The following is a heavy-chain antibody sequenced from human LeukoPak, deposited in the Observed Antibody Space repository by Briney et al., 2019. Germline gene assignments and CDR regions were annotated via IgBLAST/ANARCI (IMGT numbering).Heavy chain of an antibody. J-gene: IGHJ3*01. Sequence: GGSLRLSCAASGFTFSSYEMNWVRQAPGKGLEWVSYISSSGSTIYYADSVKGRFTISRDNAKNSLYLQMNSLRAEDTAVYYCARDHHRRLYDSQARDTFDFWGQGTMVTVSS. CDR2: ISSSGSTI. CDR3: ARDHHRRLYDSQARDTFDF. D-gene: IGHD3-22*01. V-gene: IGHV3-48*03. CDR1: GFTFSSYE.